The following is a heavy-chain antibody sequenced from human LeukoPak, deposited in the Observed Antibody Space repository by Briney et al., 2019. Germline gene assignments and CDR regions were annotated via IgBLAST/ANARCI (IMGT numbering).Heavy chain of an antibody. CDR3: GRLGAAWSLDY. D-gene: IGHD1-26*01. CDR1: LFTPTRYV. CDR2: ILYGRSNK. Sequence: GGCPRLSPAPSLFTPTRYVMNCVPEAPGTGVEGVAVILYGRSNKHYADAVKGRITISRDNSKHTVYLQMNSLRAGDAAVYYCGRLGAAWSLDYWGRGTRVTVSS. J-gene: IGHJ4*02. V-gene: IGHV3-33*08.